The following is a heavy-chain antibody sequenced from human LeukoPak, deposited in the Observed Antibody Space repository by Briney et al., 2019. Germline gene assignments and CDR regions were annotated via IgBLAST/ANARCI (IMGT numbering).Heavy chain of an antibody. CDR3: ARGGTVLDFQH. V-gene: IGHV4-59*01. D-gene: IGHD4-17*01. J-gene: IGHJ1*01. CDR1: GGSISTYY. CDR2: IYYSGST. Sequence: SETLSLTCTVSGGSISTYYWSWIRQPPGKGLEWIGYIYYSGSTNYNPSLKSRVTISLDTSKNQFSLKLSSVTAADTAVYYCARGGTVLDFQHWGQGTLVTVSS.